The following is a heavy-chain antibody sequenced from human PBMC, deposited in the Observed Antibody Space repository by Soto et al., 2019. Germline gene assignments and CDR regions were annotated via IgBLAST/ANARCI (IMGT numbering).Heavy chain of an antibody. D-gene: IGHD2-21*01. V-gene: IGHV4-31*03. CDR2: IYHSGST. J-gene: IGHJ4*02. Sequence: SETLSLTCTVSGGSISSGSYFWNWLRQHPGKGLEWIGFIYHSGSTFYSPSLQSRVSISVDTSKNQFSLKLSSVTPVDTAVYYCAREGFAHFGDDGPFDLFYFDNWGPGTLVTV. CDR3: AREGFAHFGDDGPFDLFYFDN. CDR1: GGSISSGSYF.